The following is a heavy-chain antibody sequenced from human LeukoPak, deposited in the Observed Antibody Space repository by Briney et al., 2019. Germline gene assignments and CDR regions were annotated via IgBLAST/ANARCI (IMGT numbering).Heavy chain of an antibody. V-gene: IGHV1-2*06. Sequence: GASVKVSCKASGYTFTGYHMHWVRQAPGQGLEWMGRINPNSGGTNYAQKFRGRVTVTRDTSISTAYMELSRLRSDDTAVYYCARDYCSSTSCLFDYWGQGTLVTVSS. CDR2: INPNSGGT. J-gene: IGHJ4*02. D-gene: IGHD2-2*01. CDR1: GYTFTGYH. CDR3: ARDYCSSTSCLFDY.